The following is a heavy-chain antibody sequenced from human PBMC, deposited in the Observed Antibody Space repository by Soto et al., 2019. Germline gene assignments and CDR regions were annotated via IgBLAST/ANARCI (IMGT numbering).Heavy chain of an antibody. CDR1: GFTFNDYY. D-gene: IGHD3-3*02. V-gene: IGHV3-11*05. J-gene: IGHJ4*02. Sequence: QVEVVESGGGLVKPGGSLRLSCTASGFTFNDYYMTWFRRAPGTGLEWVSHISSTGSYTNYAESVKGRFTISRDNAKNSLYLQMDSLRDEDTAVYYCARDPSIRSPPDYWGRGTLVTVSS. CDR2: ISSTGSYT. CDR3: ARDPSIRSPPDY.